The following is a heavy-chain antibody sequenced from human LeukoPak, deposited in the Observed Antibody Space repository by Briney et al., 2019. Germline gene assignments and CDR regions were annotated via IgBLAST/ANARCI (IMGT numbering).Heavy chain of an antibody. D-gene: IGHD3-16*02. CDR2: ITSRGSST. Sequence: PGGSLRLSCSASGFIFYSYAMHWVRQAPGRGLEYVAAITSRGSSTFHANSVKGRFTISRDNSKNTLYLQMGSLRPEDMAVYFCTRGPGYDYVWGTYRADYWGQGTLVTVSS. CDR3: TRGPGYDYVWGTYRADY. CDR1: GFIFYSYA. V-gene: IGHV3-64*01. J-gene: IGHJ4*02.